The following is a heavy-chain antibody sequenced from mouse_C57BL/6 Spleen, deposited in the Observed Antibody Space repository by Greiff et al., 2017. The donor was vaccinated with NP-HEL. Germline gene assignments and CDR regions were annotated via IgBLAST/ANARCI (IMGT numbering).Heavy chain of an antibody. CDR3: ARNGNYGSSYGYFDV. J-gene: IGHJ1*03. V-gene: IGHV2-2*01. CDR2: IWSGGST. CDR1: GFSLTSYG. D-gene: IGHD1-1*01. Sequence: VQVVESGPGLVQPSQSLSITCTVSGFSLTSYGVHWVRQSPGKGLEWLGVIWSGGSTDYNAAFISRLSISKDNSKSQVFFKMNSLQADDTAIYYCARNGNYGSSYGYFDVWGTGTTVTVSS.